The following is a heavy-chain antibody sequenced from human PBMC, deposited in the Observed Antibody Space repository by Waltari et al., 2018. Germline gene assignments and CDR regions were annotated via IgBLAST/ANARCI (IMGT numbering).Heavy chain of an antibody. V-gene: IGHV4-59*12. CDR2: IYHSGST. D-gene: IGHD3-3*01. J-gene: IGHJ3*02. CDR3: ASGTIFGVVMNAFDI. Sequence: QVQLQESGPGLVKPSETLSLTCTVSGGSISSYYWSWIRQPPGKGLEWIGEIYHSGSTNYNPSLKSRVTISVDKSKNQFSLKLSSVTAADTAVYYCASGTIFGVVMNAFDIWGQGTMVTVSS. CDR1: GGSISSYY.